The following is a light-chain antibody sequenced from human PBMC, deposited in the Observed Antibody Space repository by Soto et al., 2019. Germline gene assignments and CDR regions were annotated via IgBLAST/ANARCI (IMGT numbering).Light chain of an antibody. CDR2: AAS. CDR1: QSISGY. V-gene: IGKV1-39*01. CDR3: QQSYTTPAWT. Sequence: DIQMTQSPSTLSASVGDRVTISCRASQSISGYLNWYQQKPGKAPKILIYAASSLQSGVPSRFSGSGSGTDFTLTISSLQPEDFAIYYCQQSYTTPAWTFGQGTKVDIK. J-gene: IGKJ1*01.